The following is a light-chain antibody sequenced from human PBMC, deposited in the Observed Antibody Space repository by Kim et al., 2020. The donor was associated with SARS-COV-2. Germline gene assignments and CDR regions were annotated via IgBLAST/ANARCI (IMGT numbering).Light chain of an antibody. Sequence: QSVTISCTGTSRDIGAYNYVSWYQQHPGEAPKLIIFEVSKRPSGVPDRFSSSKSGNTASLTVSGLQAEDEADYYCCSYAGSKNFEVFGGGTQLTVL. CDR3: CSYAGSKNFEV. CDR1: SRDIGAYNY. J-gene: IGLJ3*02. V-gene: IGLV2-8*01. CDR2: EVS.